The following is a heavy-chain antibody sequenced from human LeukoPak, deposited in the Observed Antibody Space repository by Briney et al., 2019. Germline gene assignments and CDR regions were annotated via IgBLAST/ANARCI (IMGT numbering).Heavy chain of an antibody. CDR3: ARHSGSYWDWFDP. D-gene: IGHD1-26*01. CDR1: GFTFSSYS. CDR2: ISSSSSYI. J-gene: IGHJ5*02. V-gene: IGHV3-21*01. Sequence: PGGSLRLSCAASGFTFSSYSMNWVRQAPGKGLEWVSSISSSSSYIYYADSVKGRFTISRDNAKNSLYLQMNSLRAEDTAVYYCARHSGSYWDWFDPWGQGTLVTVSS.